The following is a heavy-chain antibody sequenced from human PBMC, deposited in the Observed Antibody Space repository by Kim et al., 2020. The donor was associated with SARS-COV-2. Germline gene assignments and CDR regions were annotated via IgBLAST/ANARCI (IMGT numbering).Heavy chain of an antibody. V-gene: IGHV4-31*11. Sequence: SETLSLTCVVSGGSISSSGHYWSWIRQYPEKGLEWIGYIYYTGTTYYNPSLKSRITISIDTSKNQFSLKLSSATAADTAVYFCARRNGPFDYWVQGTRVT. J-gene: IGHJ4*02. CDR2: IYYTGTT. CDR1: GGSISSSGHY. D-gene: IGHD2-8*01. CDR3: ARRNGPFDY.